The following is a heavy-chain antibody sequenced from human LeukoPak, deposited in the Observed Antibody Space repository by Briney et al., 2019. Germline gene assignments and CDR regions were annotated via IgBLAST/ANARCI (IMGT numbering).Heavy chain of an antibody. CDR2: INPNSGGT. J-gene: IGHJ5*02. V-gene: IGHV1-2*02. CDR1: GYTFTGYY. Sequence: ASVKASCKASGYTFTGYYMHWVRQAPGQGLEWMGWINPNSGGTNYAQKFQGRVTMTRDTSISTAYMELSRLRSDGTAVYYCARRTSYSSSWYGGNNWFDPWGQGTLVTVSS. D-gene: IGHD6-13*01. CDR3: ARRTSYSSSWYGGNNWFDP.